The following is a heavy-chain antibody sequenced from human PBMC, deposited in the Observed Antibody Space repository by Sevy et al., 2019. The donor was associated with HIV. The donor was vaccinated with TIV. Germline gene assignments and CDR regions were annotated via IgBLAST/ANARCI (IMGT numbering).Heavy chain of an antibody. V-gene: IGHV3-23*01. D-gene: IGHD3-22*01. J-gene: IGHJ4*02. CDR2: ISFGGADT. CDR3: ASHYYDSTGYYFPLEY. CDR1: GFTFATYA. Sequence: GGSLRLSCAASGFTFATYAMTWVRQAPGKGLEWVSVISFGGADTYYADSVKGRFTISRDNSKNTLYLQMNSLRADDTAVYYCASHYYDSTGYYFPLEYWGQGTRVTVSS.